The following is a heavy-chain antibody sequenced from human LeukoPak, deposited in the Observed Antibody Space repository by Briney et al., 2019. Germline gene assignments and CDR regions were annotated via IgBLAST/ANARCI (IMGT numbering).Heavy chain of an antibody. CDR3: AIIYGDYSDFDY. Sequence: SETLSLTCAVYGGSLSGYFWSWVRQPPGKGLEWIGEVTHDGRTNYNPSLKSRVTMSVDTSKKQFSLKFNSVTAADTAVYYCAIIYGDYSDFDYWGQGNLVTVSS. CDR1: GGSLSGYF. J-gene: IGHJ4*02. V-gene: IGHV4-34*01. CDR2: VTHDGRT. D-gene: IGHD4-17*01.